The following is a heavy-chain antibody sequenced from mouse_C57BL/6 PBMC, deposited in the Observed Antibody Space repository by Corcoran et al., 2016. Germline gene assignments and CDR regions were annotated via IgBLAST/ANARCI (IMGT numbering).Heavy chain of an antibody. CDR2: INPYNGGT. CDR3: ARNGNYEYYAMDY. CDR1: GYTFTDYY. Sequence: EVQLQQSGPVLVKPGASVKMSCKASGYTFTDYYMNWVKQSHGKSLEWIGVINPYNGGTSYNQKFKGKATLTVDKSSSTAYMELNSLTSEDSAVYYCARNGNYEYYAMDYWGQGTSVTVSS. J-gene: IGHJ4*01. V-gene: IGHV1-19*01. D-gene: IGHD2-1*01.